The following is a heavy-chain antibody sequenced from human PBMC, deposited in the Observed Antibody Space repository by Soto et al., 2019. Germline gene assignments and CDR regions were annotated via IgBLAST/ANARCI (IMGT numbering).Heavy chain of an antibody. Sequence: GASVKVSCKASGYTFTSYYMHWVRQAPGQGLEWMGIINPSGGSTSYAQKFQGRVTMTRDTSTSTVYMELNSLRADDTAVYYCVTALPSGGHLGEREFDCWGQGALVTVSS. CDR3: VTALPSGGHLGEREFDC. CDR2: INPSGGST. CDR1: GYTFTSYY. J-gene: IGHJ5*01. V-gene: IGHV1-46*01. D-gene: IGHD1-26*01.